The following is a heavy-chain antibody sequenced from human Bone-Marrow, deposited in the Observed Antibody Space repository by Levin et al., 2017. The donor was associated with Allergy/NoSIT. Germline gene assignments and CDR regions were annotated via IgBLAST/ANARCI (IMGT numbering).Heavy chain of an antibody. Sequence: SQTLSLTCTISGGSISSSHWSWIRQPPGKGLEWIGYSDYSGSANYNASLKSRVTISVDTSKNQFSLKLRSVTAADTAVYYCARDVRGLLGYWGQGTLVTVSS. CDR3: ARDVRGLLGY. J-gene: IGHJ4*02. V-gene: IGHV4-59*13. CDR2: SDYSGSA. CDR1: GGSISSSH.